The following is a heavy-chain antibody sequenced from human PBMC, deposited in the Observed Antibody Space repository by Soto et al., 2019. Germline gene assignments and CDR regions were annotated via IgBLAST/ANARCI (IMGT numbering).Heavy chain of an antibody. Sequence: PGGSLRLSCAASGFTFSINDMHWVREAPGRGLEWVAVISKDGSNKYYADSVKGRFTLSRDNSKNMVYLQMDSLRVEDTAVYFCAKDHRTYNWDYLFDSWGPGTLVTVSS. CDR2: ISKDGSNK. CDR1: GFTFSIND. V-gene: IGHV3-30*18. CDR3: AKDHRTYNWDYLFDS. J-gene: IGHJ4*02. D-gene: IGHD1-7*01.